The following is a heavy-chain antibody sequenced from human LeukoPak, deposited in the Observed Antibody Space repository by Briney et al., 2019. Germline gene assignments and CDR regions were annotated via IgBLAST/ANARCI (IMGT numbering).Heavy chain of an antibody. V-gene: IGHV3-30*04. J-gene: IGHJ4*02. D-gene: IGHD6-13*01. CDR3: AKERISPAGTYDY. Sequence: GGSLRLSCVASGFTFSSYAMHWVRQAPGKGLEWVAIISFDGSNKDYADSIKGRFTVSRDNSKNTLYLQMISLRTEDTAVYFCAKERISPAGTYDYWGQGTLVTVSS. CDR1: GFTFSSYA. CDR2: ISFDGSNK.